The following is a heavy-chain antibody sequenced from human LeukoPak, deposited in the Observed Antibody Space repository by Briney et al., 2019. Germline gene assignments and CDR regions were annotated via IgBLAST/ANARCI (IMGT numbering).Heavy chain of an antibody. D-gene: IGHD2-2*01. CDR2: IYPGDSDT. CDR3: ARTAACSSTSCYVPFDI. Sequence: GESLKISCKGSGYSFTSYWIGWVRQMPGKGLEWMGIIYPGDSDTRYSPSFQGRVTISADKTISTAYLQWSSLKASDTAMYYCARTAACSSTSCYVPFDIWGQGTMVTVSS. J-gene: IGHJ3*02. V-gene: IGHV5-51*01. CDR1: GYSFTSYW.